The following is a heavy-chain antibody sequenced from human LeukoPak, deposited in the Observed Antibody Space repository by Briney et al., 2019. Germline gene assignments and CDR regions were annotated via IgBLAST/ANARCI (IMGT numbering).Heavy chain of an antibody. J-gene: IGHJ4*02. V-gene: IGHV4-34*01. CDR2: INHSGST. CDR3: ARYSSGYYYYFDY. CDR1: GGSISSYY. Sequence: PSETLSLTCTVSGGSISSYYWSWIRQPPGKGLEWIGEINHSGSTNYNPSLKSRVTISVDTSRNQFSLKLSSMTAADTAVYYCARYSSGYYYYFDYWGQGTLVTVSS. D-gene: IGHD3-22*01.